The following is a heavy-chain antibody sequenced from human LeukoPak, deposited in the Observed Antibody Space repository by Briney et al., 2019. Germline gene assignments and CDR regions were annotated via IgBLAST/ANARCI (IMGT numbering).Heavy chain of an antibody. CDR2: ISYDGSNK. D-gene: IGHD1-26*01. Sequence: GESLRLSCAASGFTFSSCAMHWVRQAPGKGLEWVAVISYDGSNKYYADSVKGRFTISRDNSKNTLYLQMNSLRAEDTAVYYCARDLTVGATGHWGQGTLVTVSS. J-gene: IGHJ4*02. CDR1: GFTFSSCA. V-gene: IGHV3-30-3*01. CDR3: ARDLTVGATGH.